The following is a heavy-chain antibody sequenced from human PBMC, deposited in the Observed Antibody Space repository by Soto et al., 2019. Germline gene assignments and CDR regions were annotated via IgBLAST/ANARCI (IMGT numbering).Heavy chain of an antibody. CDR1: GYTFGTST. CDR3: AIADYGDDDY. V-gene: IGHV1-18*04. Sequence: QLQLVQSGAEAKKPGASVKVSCKASGYTFGTSTISWLRQAPGKGLEWMGWIKAYSGNTNYAPKLQGSVTMTTDTPTSTAYMELRSLTTDDTATYYCAIADYGDDDYWGQGTLVTVSS. J-gene: IGHJ4*02. CDR2: IKAYSGNT. D-gene: IGHD4-17*01.